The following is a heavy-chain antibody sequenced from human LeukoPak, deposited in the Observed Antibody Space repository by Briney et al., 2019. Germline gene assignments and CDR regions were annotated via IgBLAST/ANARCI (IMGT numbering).Heavy chain of an antibody. CDR1: GFTFSSYG. V-gene: IGHV3-30*18. Sequence: GGSLRLSCAASGFTFSSYGMHWVRQAPGKGLEWVAVISYDGSNKYYADSVKGRFTISRDNSKNTLYLQMNSLRAEDTAVYYCGEGWGEPPYYLDSGGQGPLVTFS. D-gene: IGHD3-16*01. CDR3: GEGWGEPPYYLDS. J-gene: IGHJ4*02. CDR2: ISYDGSNK.